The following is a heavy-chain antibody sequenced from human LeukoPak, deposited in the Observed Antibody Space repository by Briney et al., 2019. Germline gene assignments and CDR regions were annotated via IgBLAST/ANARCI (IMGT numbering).Heavy chain of an antibody. CDR1: GFTFSSYA. CDR3: ARVVRSSWYGGIDY. V-gene: IGHV3-21*01. CDR2: ISSSSSHI. J-gene: IGHJ4*02. Sequence: TPGGSLRLSCAASGFTFSSYAMNWVRQAPGKGLEWVSSISSSSSHIYYADSVLGRFTISRDNARNSLSLQMNSLRAEDTAVYYCARVVRSSWYGGIDYWGQGTLVTVSS. D-gene: IGHD6-13*01.